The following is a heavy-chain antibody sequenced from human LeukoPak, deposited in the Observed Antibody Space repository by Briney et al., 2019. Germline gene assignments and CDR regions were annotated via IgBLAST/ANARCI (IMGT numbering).Heavy chain of an antibody. V-gene: IGHV4-59*08. J-gene: IGHJ6*02. CDR1: GGSISSYY. Sequence: PSETLSLTCTASGGSISSYYWSWVRQPPGKGLEWIGYNYYSGSTNSNPSLKSRVTISVDTSKNQFSLKLSSVTAADTAVYYCAGLRSPDNYYYYYGMDVWGQGTTVTVSS. CDR2: NYYSGST. CDR3: AGLRSPDNYYYYYGMDV.